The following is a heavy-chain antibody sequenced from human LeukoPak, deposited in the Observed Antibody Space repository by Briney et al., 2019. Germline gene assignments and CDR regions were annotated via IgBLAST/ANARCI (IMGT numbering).Heavy chain of an antibody. CDR3: ARGGDYVWGSDFDY. J-gene: IGHJ4*02. CDR2: ISSSSSYI. D-gene: IGHD3-16*01. Sequence: PGGSLRLSCAASGFTFSSYSMNWVRQAPGKGLEWVSSISSSSSYIYYADSVKGRFTISRDNAKNSLYLQMNSLRAEDTAVYYCARGGDYVWGSDFDYWGQGTLVTVSS. V-gene: IGHV3-21*01. CDR1: GFTFSSYS.